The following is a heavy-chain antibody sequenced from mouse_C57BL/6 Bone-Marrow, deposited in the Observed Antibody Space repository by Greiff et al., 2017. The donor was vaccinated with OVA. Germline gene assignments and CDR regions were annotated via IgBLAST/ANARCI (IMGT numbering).Heavy chain of an antibody. Sequence: EVMLVESGGDLVKPGGSLKLSCAASGFTFSSYGMSWVRQTPDKRLEWVATISSGGSYTYYPASVKGRYTISRDNAKNTLYLQMSSLKAEDTAMYYCARHGYSFAYWGQGTLVTVSA. CDR1: GFTFSSYG. D-gene: IGHD2-3*01. CDR3: ARHGYSFAY. CDR2: ISSGGSYT. V-gene: IGHV5-6*01. J-gene: IGHJ3*01.